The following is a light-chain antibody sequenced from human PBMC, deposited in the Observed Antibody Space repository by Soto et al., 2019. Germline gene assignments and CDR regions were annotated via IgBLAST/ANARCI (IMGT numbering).Light chain of an antibody. CDR3: LQHNSYIGTWT. CDR1: QGIRND. CDR2: AAS. V-gene: IGKV1-17*01. Sequence: DIQMTQSPSSLSASVGDRVTITCRASQGIRNDLVWYQQKPGKAPKRLIYAASSLQSGVPSRFSGSGSGTEFTLPISSLQPEDFATYFCLQHNSYIGTWTFGQGTKVDIK. J-gene: IGKJ1*01.